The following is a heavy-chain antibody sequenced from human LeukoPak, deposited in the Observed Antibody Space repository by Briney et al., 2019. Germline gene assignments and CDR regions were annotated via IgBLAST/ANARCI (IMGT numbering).Heavy chain of an antibody. CDR2: IIPILGIA. Sequence: SVKVSCKASGGTFSSYAISWVRQAPGQGLEWMGRIIPILGIANYAQKFQGRVTITADKSTSTAYMELSSLRSEDTAVYYCAGDRRVVIARDNWFDPWGQGILVTVSS. CDR1: GGTFSSYA. CDR3: AGDRRVVIARDNWFDP. D-gene: IGHD3-22*01. J-gene: IGHJ5*02. V-gene: IGHV1-69*04.